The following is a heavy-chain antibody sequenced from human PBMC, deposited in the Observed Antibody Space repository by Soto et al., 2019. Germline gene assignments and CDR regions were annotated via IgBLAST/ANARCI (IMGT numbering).Heavy chain of an antibody. V-gene: IGHV1-69*13. Sequence: SLNGSCKASGGTFSSYSISWVRQAPGQGLECMGGIIPIFGTANYAQKFQGRVTITADESTSTAYMELSSLRSEDTAVYYCARAFYDILTGYYIGYYYYGMDVWGQGTTVTSP. CDR1: GGTFSSYS. D-gene: IGHD3-9*01. CDR2: IIPIFGTA. J-gene: IGHJ6*02. CDR3: ARAFYDILTGYYIGYYYYGMDV.